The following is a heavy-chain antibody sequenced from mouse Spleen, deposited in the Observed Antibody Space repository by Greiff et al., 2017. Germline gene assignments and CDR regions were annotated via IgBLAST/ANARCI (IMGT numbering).Heavy chain of an antibody. V-gene: IGHV5-9-3*01. D-gene: IGHD2-1*01. Sequence: EVQRVESGGGLVKLGGSLKLSCAASGFTFSSYAMSWVRQTPEKRLEWVATISSGGGNTYYPDSVKGRFTISRDNAKNTLYLQMSSLKSEDTAMYYCARHEGNYDAMDYWGQGTSVTVSS. CDR2: ISSGGGNT. CDR3: ARHEGNYDAMDY. J-gene: IGHJ4*01. CDR1: GFTFSSYA.